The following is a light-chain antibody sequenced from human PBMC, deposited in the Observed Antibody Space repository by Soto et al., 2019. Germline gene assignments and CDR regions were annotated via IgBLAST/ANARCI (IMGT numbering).Light chain of an antibody. J-gene: IGKJ1*01. CDR2: GAS. Sequence: EIVLTQSPGTLSLSPGERATLSCWASQSVSSSYLAWYQQKPGQSPRLLIYGASSRVTGIPDRFSGGGSGTDFTLTISRLEPEDSAVYYCQQYGNSPETFGQGTKVEI. CDR3: QQYGNSPET. CDR1: QSVSSSY. V-gene: IGKV3-20*01.